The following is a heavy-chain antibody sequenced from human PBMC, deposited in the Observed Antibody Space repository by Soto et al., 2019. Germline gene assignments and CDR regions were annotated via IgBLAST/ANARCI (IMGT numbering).Heavy chain of an antibody. Sequence: NPSETLSLTCTVSGGSISGSTYYWGWIRQPPGKGLEYIGSTYYSGRTYYNPSLKSRVTVSVDTSKNQFSLNLKSVTAADTAVYYCARHGWGSQYPIDHWGQGTLVTVSS. CDR3: ARHGWGSQYPIDH. D-gene: IGHD3-16*01. CDR2: TYYSGRT. V-gene: IGHV4-39*01. CDR1: GGSISGSTYY. J-gene: IGHJ4*02.